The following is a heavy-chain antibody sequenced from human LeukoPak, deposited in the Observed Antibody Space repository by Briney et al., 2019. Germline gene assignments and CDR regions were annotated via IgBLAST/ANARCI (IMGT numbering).Heavy chain of an antibody. D-gene: IGHD2-2*01. Sequence: SQTLSLTCNISGVSISDGRYYWAWLRQRPGKGLEWLGYKYFSSSAKYNPSLKSRLTISIDTTENQFSLHLNSVTAAGTAMYDFATPYCSCISCLYVFNIWGQGRMVTVSS. CDR2: KYFSSSA. CDR1: GVSISDGRYY. V-gene: IGHV4-31*03. J-gene: IGHJ3*02. CDR3: ATPYCSCISCLYVFNI.